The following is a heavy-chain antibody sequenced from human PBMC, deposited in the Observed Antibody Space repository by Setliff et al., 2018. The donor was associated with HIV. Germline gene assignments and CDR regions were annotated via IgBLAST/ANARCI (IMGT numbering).Heavy chain of an antibody. CDR3: ARHMEYYYYMDV. V-gene: IGHV4-39*01. CDR2: MYYSGNT. J-gene: IGHJ6*03. Sequence: SETLSLTCAVSGGSISSSTYYWAWIRQPPGKGLEWIATMYYSGNTYYNPSLKSRVTVFVDTSKNELSLKLSSVSAADTAVYYCARHMEYYYYMDVWGEGATVTVSS. D-gene: IGHD1-1*01. CDR1: GGSISSSTYY.